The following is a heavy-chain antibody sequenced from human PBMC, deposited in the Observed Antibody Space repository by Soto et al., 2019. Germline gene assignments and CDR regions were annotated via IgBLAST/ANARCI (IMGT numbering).Heavy chain of an antibody. CDR2: INHSGST. Sequence: SETLPLTCAVYGGSFSGYYGSWIRQPPGKGLEWIGEINHSGSTNYNPSLKSRVTISVDTSKNQFSLKLSSVTAADTAVYYCARVYYDSSGYHDYWGQGTRVTVSS. CDR3: ARVYYDSSGYHDY. CDR1: GGSFSGYY. D-gene: IGHD3-22*01. V-gene: IGHV4-34*01. J-gene: IGHJ4*02.